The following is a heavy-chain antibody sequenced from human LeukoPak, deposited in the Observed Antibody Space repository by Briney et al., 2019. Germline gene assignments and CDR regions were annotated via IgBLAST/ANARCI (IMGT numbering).Heavy chain of an antibody. CDR1: GFTFSSYW. CDR2: IKSDGSN. Sequence: GGSLRLSCAASGFTFSSYWVHWVRQAPGKGLVWVSRIKSDGSNYYADSVKGRFTISRDNAKNTLYLEMNSLRAEDTAMYYCARGAFGYYYMDVWGKGTTVTVSS. V-gene: IGHV3-74*01. J-gene: IGHJ6*03. CDR3: ARGAFGYYYMDV. D-gene: IGHD3-10*01.